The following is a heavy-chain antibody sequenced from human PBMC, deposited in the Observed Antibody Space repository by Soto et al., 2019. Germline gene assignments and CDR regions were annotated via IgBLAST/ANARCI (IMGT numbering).Heavy chain of an antibody. CDR3: ARADGRDGYNLDY. V-gene: IGHV4-59*01. Sequence: SETLSLTCTVSGGSISSYYWSWIRQPPGKGLEWIGYIYYSGSTNYNPSLKSRVTISVDTSKNQFSLELSSVTAADTAVYYCARADGRDGYNLDYWGQGTLVTVSS. J-gene: IGHJ4*02. D-gene: IGHD5-12*01. CDR2: IYYSGST. CDR1: GGSISSYY.